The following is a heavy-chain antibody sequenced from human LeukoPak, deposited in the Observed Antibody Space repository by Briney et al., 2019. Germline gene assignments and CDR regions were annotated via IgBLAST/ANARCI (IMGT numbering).Heavy chain of an antibody. CDR2: ISTSGSPM. Sequence: GGSLRLSCAASGFTFSGYYMSWIRQAPGKGLEWLSYISTSGSPMYYADSVKGRFTNSRDNAKNSLYLQVNSLRAEDTAVYYCAREGTNHLDYWGQGTLVTVSS. CDR1: GFTFSGYY. D-gene: IGHD2-8*01. V-gene: IGHV3-11*01. CDR3: AREGTNHLDY. J-gene: IGHJ4*02.